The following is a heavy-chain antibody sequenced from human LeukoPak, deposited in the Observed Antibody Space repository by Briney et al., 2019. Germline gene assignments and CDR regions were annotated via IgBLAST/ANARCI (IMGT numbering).Heavy chain of an antibody. D-gene: IGHD2-15*01. Sequence: GESLKISCKGSGYSFTSYWIGWVRQMPGKGLEWMGIIYPGDPDTRYSPSFQGQVTISADKSISTAYLQWSSLKASDTAMYYCARQRCSGGSCYSWFDPWGQGTLVTVSS. V-gene: IGHV5-51*01. CDR2: IYPGDPDT. CDR1: GYSFTSYW. J-gene: IGHJ5*02. CDR3: ARQRCSGGSCYSWFDP.